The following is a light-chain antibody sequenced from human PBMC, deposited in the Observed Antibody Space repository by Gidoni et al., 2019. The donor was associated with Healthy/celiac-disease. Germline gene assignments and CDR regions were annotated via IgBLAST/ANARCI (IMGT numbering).Light chain of an antibody. V-gene: IGKV3-11*01. CDR3: QKRSNWPQLT. J-gene: IGKJ4*01. CDR1: QSVSIY. CDR2: DAS. Sequence: EIVLTQSPATLSLSPGERATLSCRASQSVSIYLAWYQQKPGQAPRLLIYDASNRATGIPARFSGSGSGTDFTLTISSLEPEDFAVYYCQKRSNWPQLTFGGGTKVEIK.